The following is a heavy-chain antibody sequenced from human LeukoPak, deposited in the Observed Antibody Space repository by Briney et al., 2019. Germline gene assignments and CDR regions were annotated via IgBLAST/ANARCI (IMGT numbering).Heavy chain of an antibody. CDR3: ATPRKVVTRDAFDI. CDR1: GYTLTELS. Sequence: ASVKVSCKVSGYTLTELSMHWVRQAPGKGLEWMRGFDPEDGETIYAQKFQGRVTMTEDTSTDTAYMELSSLRSEDTAVYYCATPRKVVTRDAFDIWGQGTMVTVSS. CDR2: FDPEDGET. J-gene: IGHJ3*02. D-gene: IGHD4-23*01. V-gene: IGHV1-24*01.